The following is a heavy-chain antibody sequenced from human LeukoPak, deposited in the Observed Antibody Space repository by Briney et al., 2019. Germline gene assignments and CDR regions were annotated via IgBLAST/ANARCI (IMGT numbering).Heavy chain of an antibody. CDR2: IYYSGST. CDR1: GGSISNYY. J-gene: IGHJ4*02. D-gene: IGHD6-25*01. Sequence: SETLFLTCTVSGGSISNYYLNWIRQPPGKGLEWVGHIYYSGSTSYNPSLKSRVTISVDTSKNQFSLRLNSVTAADTAVYYCARDPGRRGSGLDWGQGSLVTVSS. V-gene: IGHV4-59*01. CDR3: ARDPGRRGSGLD.